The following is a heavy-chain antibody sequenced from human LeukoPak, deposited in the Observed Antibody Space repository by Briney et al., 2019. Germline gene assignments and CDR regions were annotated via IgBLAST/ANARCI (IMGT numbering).Heavy chain of an antibody. CDR2: INPNSGGT. CDR1: GYPFTGYY. D-gene: IGHD1-26*01. V-gene: IGHV1-2*02. CDR3: ARGDDGSDY. Sequence: ASVKVSCKASGYPFTGYYIHWVRQAPGQGLEWMGWINPNSGGTNYAQKFQGRGTMTRDTSISTAYMELSSLRSEDTAVYYCARGDDGSDYWGQGTLVTVSS. J-gene: IGHJ4*02.